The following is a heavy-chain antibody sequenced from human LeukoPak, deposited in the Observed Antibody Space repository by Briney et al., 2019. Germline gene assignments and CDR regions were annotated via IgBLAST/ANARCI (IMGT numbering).Heavy chain of an antibody. Sequence: GGSLRLSCAASGFTFSSYGMHWVRQAPGKGLEWVAFIRYDGSNKYYADSVKGRFTISRDNSKNTLYLQMNSLRAEDTAVYYCATLVVAHNWFDPWGQGTLVTVSS. CDR3: ATLVVAHNWFDP. CDR1: GFTFSSYG. J-gene: IGHJ5*02. CDR2: IRYDGSNK. V-gene: IGHV3-30*02. D-gene: IGHD2-15*01.